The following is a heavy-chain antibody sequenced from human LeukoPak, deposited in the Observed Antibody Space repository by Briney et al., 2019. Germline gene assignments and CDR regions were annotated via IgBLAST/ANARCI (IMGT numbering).Heavy chain of an antibody. CDR2: VKSQTDGGTT. Sequence: GGSLRLSCAASGFTFSDAWLSWVRQAPGKGLEWVGRVKSQTDGGTTDYAAPVKGRFSISRDDSKNTLYLQMNSLKTEDAAVYYCTTYYAYSDWGQGTLVTVSS. CDR3: TTYYAYSD. D-gene: IGHD3-16*01. CDR1: GFTFSDAW. V-gene: IGHV3-15*01. J-gene: IGHJ4*02.